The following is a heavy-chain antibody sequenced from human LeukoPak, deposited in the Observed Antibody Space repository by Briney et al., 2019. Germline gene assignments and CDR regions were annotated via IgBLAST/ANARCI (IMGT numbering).Heavy chain of an antibody. CDR1: GFTFDDYA. CDR2: ISWNSGSI. V-gene: IGHV3-9*01. Sequence: PGGSLRLSCAASGFTFDDYAMHWVRQAPGKGLEWVSVISWNSGSIGYADSVGGRFTSSRDNAKNSLYLQMNSLRAEDTASYYCAKDRGSAIFSGLDVWGQGTTVTVSS. CDR3: AKDRGSAIFSGLDV. J-gene: IGHJ6*02. D-gene: IGHD3-9*01.